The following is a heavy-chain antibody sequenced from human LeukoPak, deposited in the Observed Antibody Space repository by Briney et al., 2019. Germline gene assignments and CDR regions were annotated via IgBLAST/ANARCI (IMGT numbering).Heavy chain of an antibody. Sequence: GGSLRLSCAASGFTFVTYAMSWVRQAPGKGLEWVSVIYSGGSTYYADSVKGRFTISRDNSKNTLYLQMNSLRAEDTAVYYCARITIFENWFDPWGQGTLVTVSS. D-gene: IGHD3-9*01. V-gene: IGHV3-66*01. CDR3: ARITIFENWFDP. CDR2: IYSGGST. CDR1: GFTFVTYA. J-gene: IGHJ5*02.